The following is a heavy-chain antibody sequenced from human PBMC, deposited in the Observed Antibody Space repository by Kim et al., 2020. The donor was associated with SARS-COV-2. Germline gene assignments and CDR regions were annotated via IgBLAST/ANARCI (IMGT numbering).Heavy chain of an antibody. CDR2: IYYSGST. J-gene: IGHJ4*02. CDR1: VGSISSYNYC. V-gene: IGHV4-39*01. CDR3: ARHAGGIAEVGTGDRLVY. Sequence: SETLSLTCTVSVGSISSYNYCWGWIRQPPGKGLEWIASIYYSGSTYYNPSLKSRVTLSVHTSNNQFSLKLRPETAADTAVYYCARHAGGIAEVGTGDRLVYWGQGTLVTVSS. D-gene: IGHD6-13*01.